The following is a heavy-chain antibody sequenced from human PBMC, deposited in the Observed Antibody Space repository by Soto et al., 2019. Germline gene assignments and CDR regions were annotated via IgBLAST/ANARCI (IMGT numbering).Heavy chain of an antibody. Sequence: QVQLVQSGAEVKKPGSSVKVSCKASGGTFSSYAISWVRQAPGQGLEWMGGIIPIFGTANYAQKFQGRVTITADESTSTAYMEISSLRSEDTAVYYCARRERYYYDSSGYYPFDYWGQGTLVTVSS. J-gene: IGHJ4*02. CDR1: GGTFSSYA. V-gene: IGHV1-69*01. CDR2: IIPIFGTA. CDR3: ARRERYYYDSSGYYPFDY. D-gene: IGHD3-22*01.